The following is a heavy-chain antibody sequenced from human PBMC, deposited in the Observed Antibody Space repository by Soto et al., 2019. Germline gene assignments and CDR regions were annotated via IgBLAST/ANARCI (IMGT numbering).Heavy chain of an antibody. Sequence: SETLSLTCTVSGGSISTNTYYWSWIRQPPGKGLEWIGSIYYSGTTLYHPSLKSRVTISVDTSKNHLSLRLTSVTAADTALYYCARDTFLELRFNWLDPWGQGTRVTVSS. CDR1: GGSISTNTYY. J-gene: IGHJ5*02. V-gene: IGHV4-61*03. CDR3: ARDTFLELRFNWLDP. D-gene: IGHD1-26*01. CDR2: IYYSGTT.